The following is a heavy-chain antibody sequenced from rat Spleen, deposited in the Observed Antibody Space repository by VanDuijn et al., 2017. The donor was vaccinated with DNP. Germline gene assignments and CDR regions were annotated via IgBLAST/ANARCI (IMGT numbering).Heavy chain of an antibody. CDR1: GLTFSNYY. CDR3: KLGGAY. V-gene: IGHV5-25*01. Sequence: EVQLVESGGGLVQPGRSLKLSCAASGLTFSNYYMAWVRQAPKKGLEWVATISTSDSRTYYPDSVKGRFTISRDNAKSSLYLQMDSLRSEDTATYYCKLGGAYWGQGVMVTVSS. J-gene: IGHJ2*01. D-gene: IGHD5-1*01. CDR2: ISTSDSRT.